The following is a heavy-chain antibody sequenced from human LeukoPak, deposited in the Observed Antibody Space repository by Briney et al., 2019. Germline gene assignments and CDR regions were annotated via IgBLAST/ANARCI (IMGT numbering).Heavy chain of an antibody. CDR2: IYYSGST. J-gene: IGHJ3*02. Sequence: SETLSLTCTVSRGSISYYYWSWIRQPPGKGLEWIGNIYYSGSTNYNPSLKSRLTISVDTSKSQFSLRLSSVTAADTAVYYCAKSNGYGLVDIWGQGTMVTVSS. D-gene: IGHD3-10*01. CDR1: RGSISYYY. CDR3: AKSNGYGLVDI. V-gene: IGHV4-59*01.